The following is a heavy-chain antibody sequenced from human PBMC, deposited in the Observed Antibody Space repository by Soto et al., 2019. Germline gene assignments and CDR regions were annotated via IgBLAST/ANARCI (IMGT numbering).Heavy chain of an antibody. V-gene: IGHV1-69*01. J-gene: IGHJ5*02. CDR3: ARDRAPYDSSGYYYWFDP. CDR2: IIPIFGTA. Sequence: QVQLVQSGDEVKKPGSSVKVSCKASGGTFSSYAISWVRQAPGQGLEWMGGIIPIFGTANYAQKFQGRVTITADESTSTAYMELSSLRSEDTAVYYCARDRAPYDSSGYYYWFDPWGQGTLVTVSS. CDR1: GGTFSSYA. D-gene: IGHD3-22*01.